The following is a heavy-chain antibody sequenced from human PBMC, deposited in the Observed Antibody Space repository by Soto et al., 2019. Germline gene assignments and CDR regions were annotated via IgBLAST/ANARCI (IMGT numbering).Heavy chain of an antibody. CDR1: GGSLSSSAYS. CDR3: ARELLFYDSDGLSWDDAFDI. Sequence: SETLSLTCAVSGGSLSSSAYSWSWIRQPPGKGLEWIGFIYQSGSTYYNPSLKSRVTMSLDRPKNQFSLKLSSVTAADTAVYYCARELLFYDSDGLSWDDAFDIWGQGTMVT. J-gene: IGHJ3*02. D-gene: IGHD3-22*01. CDR2: IYQSGST. V-gene: IGHV4-30-2*01.